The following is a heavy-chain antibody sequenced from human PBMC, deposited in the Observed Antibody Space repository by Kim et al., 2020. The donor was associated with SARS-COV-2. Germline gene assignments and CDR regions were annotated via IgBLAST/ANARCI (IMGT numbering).Heavy chain of an antibody. J-gene: IGHJ3*02. V-gene: IGHV4-34*01. Sequence: YSPSLKSRVTISADTSKSQFSLKVNSVTVADTAVYYCARETSRGDDAFDIWGHGTMVTVSS. CDR3: ARETSRGDDAFDI. D-gene: IGHD3-10*01.